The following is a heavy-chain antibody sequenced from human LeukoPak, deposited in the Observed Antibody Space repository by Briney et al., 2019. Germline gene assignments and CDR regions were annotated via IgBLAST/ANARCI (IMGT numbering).Heavy chain of an antibody. J-gene: IGHJ4*02. CDR3: ARAGYDSGGYYSY. CDR1: GYIFTNYY. Sequence: GASVKVSCKASGYIFTNYYMHWVRQAPGQGLEWMGIINPSGGSTTYAQKFQGRVTMTRDTSTSTVYMEVSSLRSEDTAVYYCARAGYDSGGYYSYWGQGTLVTVSS. V-gene: IGHV1-46*01. CDR2: INPSGGST. D-gene: IGHD3-22*01.